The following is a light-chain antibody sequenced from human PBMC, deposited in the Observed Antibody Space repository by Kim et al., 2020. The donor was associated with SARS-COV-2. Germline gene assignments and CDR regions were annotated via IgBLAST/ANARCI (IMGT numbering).Light chain of an antibody. CDR1: QSVLYSSNNQNY. CDR2: WAS. J-gene: IGKJ2*01. V-gene: IGKV4-1*01. CDR3: QQYYSTPYT. Sequence: RATINCKSSQSVLYSSNNQNYLAWYQQKPGQPPKLLIYWASTRGYGVPDRFSGSGSGTDFTLTISSLQAEDVAVYYCQQYYSTPYTFGQGTKLEI.